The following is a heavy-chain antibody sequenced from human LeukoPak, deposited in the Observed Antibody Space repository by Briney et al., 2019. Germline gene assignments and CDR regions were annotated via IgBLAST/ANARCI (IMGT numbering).Heavy chain of an antibody. Sequence: SETLSLTCTVSGYSINIGYYWGWIRQPPGKGLEWIGTIYHSGSTYYNPSLKSRVTISVDTSKNQFSLKLSSVTAADTAVYYCAREKQTAGSDYWGQGTLVTVSS. CDR1: GYSINIGYY. CDR2: IYHSGST. CDR3: AREKQTAGSDY. J-gene: IGHJ4*02. V-gene: IGHV4-38-2*02. D-gene: IGHD3-10*01.